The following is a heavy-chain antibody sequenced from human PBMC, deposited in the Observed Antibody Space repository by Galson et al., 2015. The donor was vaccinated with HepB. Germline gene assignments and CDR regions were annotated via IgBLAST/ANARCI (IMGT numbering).Heavy chain of an antibody. CDR3: AKDINPSVRPMEGAFDI. D-gene: IGHD3-10*01. V-gene: IGHV3-43*01. J-gene: IGHJ3*02. CDR1: GFTFDDYT. Sequence: SLRLSCAASGFTFDDYTMHWVRQAPGKGLEWVSLISWDGGSTYYADSVKGRFTISRDNSKNSLYLQMNSLRTEDTALYYCAKDINPSVRPMEGAFDIWGQGTMVTVSS. CDR2: ISWDGGST.